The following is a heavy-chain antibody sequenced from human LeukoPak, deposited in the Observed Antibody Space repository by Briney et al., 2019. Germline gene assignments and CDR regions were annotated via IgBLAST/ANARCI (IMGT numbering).Heavy chain of an antibody. CDR1: GFTFSSYE. V-gene: IGHV3-48*03. CDR2: ISSSGGTR. Sequence: GGSLRLSCAASGFTFSSYEMNWVRQAPGKGLEWVSYISSSGGTRYYADSVKDRFTIFRDTAKNSLYLQMNSLRAEDTAVYYCARENTDDAFDIWGQETMVTVSS. D-gene: IGHD1/OR15-1a*01. CDR3: ARENTDDAFDI. J-gene: IGHJ3*02.